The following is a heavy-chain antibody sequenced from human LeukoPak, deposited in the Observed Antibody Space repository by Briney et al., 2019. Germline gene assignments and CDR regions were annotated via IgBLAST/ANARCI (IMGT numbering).Heavy chain of an antibody. V-gene: IGHV1-18*01. J-gene: IGHJ6*02. CDR3: ARGPYTIAAAGTLGYGMDV. CDR1: GYTFTSYG. CDR2: ISAYNGNT. Sequence: GASVKVSCKASGYTFTSYGISWVRQAPGQGLEWMGWISAYNGNTNYAQKLQGRVTMTTDTSTSTAYMELRSLRSDDTAVYYCARGPYTIAAAGTLGYGMDVWGQGTTVTVS. D-gene: IGHD6-13*01.